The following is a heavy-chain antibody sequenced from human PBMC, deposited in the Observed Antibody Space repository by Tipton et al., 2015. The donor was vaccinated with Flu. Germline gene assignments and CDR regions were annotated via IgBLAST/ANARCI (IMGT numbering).Heavy chain of an antibody. Sequence: SLRLSCAASGFTFSGYGMNWVRQAPGQGLEWLSYISSSGDDIYYGDSVKGRFSISRDNAKNSLYLQMNGLRVEDTAVYYCVRDYYRTFDYWGQGTLVTVSS. CDR3: VRDYYRTFDY. V-gene: IGHV3-48*03. CDR2: ISSSGDDI. CDR1: GFTFSGYG. J-gene: IGHJ4*02. D-gene: IGHD3-22*01.